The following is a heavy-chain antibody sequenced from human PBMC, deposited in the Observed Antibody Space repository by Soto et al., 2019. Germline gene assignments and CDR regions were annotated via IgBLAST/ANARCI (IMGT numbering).Heavy chain of an antibody. CDR2: INAGNGNT. Sequence: QVQLVQSGAEVKKPGASVKVSCKASGYTSTSYAMHWVRQAPGQRLEWMGWINAGNGNTKYSQKFQGRVTITRDTSASTAYMELSSLRSEDTAVYYCARDGGWYSYYYYGMDVWGQGTTVTVSS. J-gene: IGHJ6*02. D-gene: IGHD6-19*01. CDR3: ARDGGWYSYYYYGMDV. V-gene: IGHV1-3*01. CDR1: GYTSTSYA.